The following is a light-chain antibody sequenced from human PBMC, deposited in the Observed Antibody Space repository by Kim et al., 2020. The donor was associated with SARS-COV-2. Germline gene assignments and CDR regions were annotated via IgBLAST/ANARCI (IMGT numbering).Light chain of an antibody. CDR1: SSNIGRNT. Sequence: GQRVTICCSGGSSNIGRNTVNWYQQLPGTAPKRLIYSNNQRPSGVPDRFSGSKSGTSASLAISGLQSEDEADYYCAAWDDSLNGPVFGGGTQLTVL. CDR3: AAWDDSLNGPV. CDR2: SNN. J-gene: IGLJ3*02. V-gene: IGLV1-44*01.